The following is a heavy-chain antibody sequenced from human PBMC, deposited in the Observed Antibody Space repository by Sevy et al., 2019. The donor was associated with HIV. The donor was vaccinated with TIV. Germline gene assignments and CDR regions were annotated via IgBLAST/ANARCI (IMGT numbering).Heavy chain of an antibody. J-gene: IGHJ4*02. V-gene: IGHV3-72*01. D-gene: IGHD1-26*01. CDR2: TRNKVNSYTT. CDR3: IRPLVGATRGFEY. Sequence: GGSLRLSCAASGFSLSDHYMDWVRQAPGKGLEWIGRTRNKVNSYTTEYAAFVKGRFTISRDDSKNSLYLEMNSLKTEETAVYYCIRPLVGATRGFEYWGQGTLVTVSS. CDR1: GFSLSDHY.